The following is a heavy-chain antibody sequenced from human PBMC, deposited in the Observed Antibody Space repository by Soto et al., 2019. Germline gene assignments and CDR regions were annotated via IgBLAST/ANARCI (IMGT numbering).Heavy chain of an antibody. CDR2: IYYSGST. J-gene: IGHJ4*02. CDR1: GGSIRRSDYY. V-gene: IGHV4-31*03. CDR3: ARLESVTRSLGYFDY. Sequence: LSLTCTVSGGSIRRSDYYWSWVRQLPGRGLEWIAYIYYSGSTFYNPSLMSRLAISVDTSRNQFSLSLTSVTAADTAVYYCARLESVTRSLGYFDYWGQGIRVTVSS. D-gene: IGHD7-27*01.